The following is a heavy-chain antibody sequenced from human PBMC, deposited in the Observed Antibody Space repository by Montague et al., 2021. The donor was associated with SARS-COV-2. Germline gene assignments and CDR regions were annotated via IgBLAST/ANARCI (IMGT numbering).Heavy chain of an antibody. V-gene: IGHV2-70*01. CDR3: ARTYYDILPNLYYFDY. D-gene: IGHD3-9*01. Sequence: SWIRQPPGKALEWLALIDWDDDKYYSTSLKTRLTISKDTSKNQVVLTMTNMDPVDTATYYCARTYYDILPNLYYFDYWGQGTLFTVSS. J-gene: IGHJ4*02. CDR2: IDWDDDK.